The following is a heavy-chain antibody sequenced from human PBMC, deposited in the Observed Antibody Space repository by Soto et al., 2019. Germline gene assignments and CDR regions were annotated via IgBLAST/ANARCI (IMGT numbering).Heavy chain of an antibody. CDR2: IKSKTDGGTT. Sequence: GGSLRLSCAASGFTFSNAWMSWVRQAPGKGLEWVGRIKSKTDGGTTDYAAPVKGRFTISRDDSKNTLYLQMNSLKTEDTAVYYCTTLEFGFQDSSSWYEETGYYYYYMDVWGKGTTVTVSS. D-gene: IGHD6-13*01. V-gene: IGHV3-15*01. J-gene: IGHJ6*03. CDR3: TTLEFGFQDSSSWYEETGYYYYYMDV. CDR1: GFTFSNAW.